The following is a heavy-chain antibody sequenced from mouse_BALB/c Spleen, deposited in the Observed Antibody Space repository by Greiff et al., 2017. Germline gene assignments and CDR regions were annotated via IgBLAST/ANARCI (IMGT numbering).Heavy chain of an antibody. D-gene: IGHD2-5*01. J-gene: IGHJ4*01. CDR3: ARRSKKYAMDY. Sequence: EVKLVESGGGLVQPGGSRKLSCAASGFTFSSFGMHWVRQAPEKGLEWVAYISSGSSTIYYADTVKGRFTISRDNPKNTLFLQMTSLRSEDTAMYYCARRSKKYAMDYWGQGTSVTVSS. CDR2: ISSGSSTI. CDR1: GFTFSSFG. V-gene: IGHV5-17*02.